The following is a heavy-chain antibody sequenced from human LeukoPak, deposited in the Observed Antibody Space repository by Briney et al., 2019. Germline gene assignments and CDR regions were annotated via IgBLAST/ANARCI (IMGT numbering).Heavy chain of an antibody. CDR3: ARDRHINSWSNDRFDY. V-gene: IGHV3-7*01. CDR1: RFTFSYYW. D-gene: IGHD6-13*01. Sequence: GGSLRLSCAASRFTFSYYWMTWVRQAPGKGLEWVGNINQDGSEINYVDSVKGRFTISRDNAETSLYLQMNSLRADDTAIYYCARDRHINSWSNDRFDYWGQGALVTVSS. CDR2: INQDGSEI. J-gene: IGHJ4*02.